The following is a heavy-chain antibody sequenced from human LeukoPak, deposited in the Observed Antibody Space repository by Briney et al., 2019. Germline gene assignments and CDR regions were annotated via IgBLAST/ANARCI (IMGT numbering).Heavy chain of an antibody. D-gene: IGHD3-22*01. J-gene: IGHJ4*02. Sequence: PGGSLRLSCAAPGFTFSSFGMHWVRQAPGKGLEWVAVISYDGSNKYYADSVKGRFTISRDNSKNTLYLQMNSLRAEDTAVYYCAKARSITMILVATPIDYWGQGTLVTVSS. V-gene: IGHV3-30*18. CDR3: AKARSITMILVATPIDY. CDR2: ISYDGSNK. CDR1: GFTFSSFG.